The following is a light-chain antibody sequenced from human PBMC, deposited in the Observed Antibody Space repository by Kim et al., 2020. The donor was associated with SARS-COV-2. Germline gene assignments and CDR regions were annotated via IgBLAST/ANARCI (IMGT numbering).Light chain of an antibody. J-gene: IGKJ4*01. CDR2: EAS. CDR1: QGVGSS. V-gene: IGKV3-11*01. Sequence: LCLSPGERATLSCRASQGVGSSLVWYQQKPGQAPRLLMYEASNRATGIPARFSGSGSGTDFTLTINSLEPEDSALYYGQQRSKWVFGGGTKVDIK. CDR3: QQRSKWV.